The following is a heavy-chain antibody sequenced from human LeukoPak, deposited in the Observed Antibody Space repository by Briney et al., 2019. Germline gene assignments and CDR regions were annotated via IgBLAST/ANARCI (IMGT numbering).Heavy chain of an antibody. J-gene: IGHJ4*02. CDR1: GCSISSSSYY. CDR2: ICYGGST. V-gene: IGHV4-39*01. CDR3: ARRRNSDWLSIFDY. Sequence: SETLSLTCIVSGCSISSSSYYWGWIRQPPGKGLVGIGSICYGGSTYYNLSPRSRLTISVDTTKNQFSLKLSSVTAADTAVYYCARRRNSDWLSIFDYWGQGTLVTVSS. D-gene: IGHD3-9*01.